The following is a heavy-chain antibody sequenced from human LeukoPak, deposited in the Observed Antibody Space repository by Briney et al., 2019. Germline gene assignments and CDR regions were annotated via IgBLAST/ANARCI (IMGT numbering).Heavy chain of an antibody. D-gene: IGHD2-21*02. Sequence: GASVKVSCKASGYTFTGYYMHWVRQAPGQGLEWMGWINPNSGGTNYAQKFQGRVTMTRDTSISTAYMELSRLRSDDTAVYYCARVGSHCCSTFDYWGQGTLVTVSS. J-gene: IGHJ4*02. V-gene: IGHV1-2*02. CDR1: GYTFTGYY. CDR2: INPNSGGT. CDR3: ARVGSHCCSTFDY.